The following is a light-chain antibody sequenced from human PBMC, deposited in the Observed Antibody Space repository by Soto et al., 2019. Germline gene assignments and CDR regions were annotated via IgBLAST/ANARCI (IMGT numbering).Light chain of an antibody. CDR3: QQRSNWPPGYT. CDR2: DAS. J-gene: IGKJ2*01. CDR1: QSVSSY. Sequence: EIVLTQSPATLSLSPGERATLSCRASQSVSSYLAWYQQKPGQAPSLLIYDASNRAPGIPARFSGRGSGTDFTLTISSLEPENFAVYYCQQRSNWPPGYTFGQGTKLEIK. V-gene: IGKV3-11*01.